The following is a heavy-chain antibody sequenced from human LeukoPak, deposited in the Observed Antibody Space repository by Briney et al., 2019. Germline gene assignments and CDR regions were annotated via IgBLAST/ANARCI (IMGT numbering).Heavy chain of an antibody. D-gene: IGHD5-12*01. CDR1: GFTFSSYA. CDR2: ISGSGGST. CDR3: AKVPRVAFSFDY. V-gene: IGHV3-23*01. J-gene: IGHJ4*02. Sequence: PGGSLRLSCAASGFTFSSYAMSWVRQAPGKRLEWVSAISGSGGSTYYADSVKGRFTISRDNSKNTLYLQMNSLRAEDTAVYYCAKVPRVAFSFDYWGQGTLVTVSS.